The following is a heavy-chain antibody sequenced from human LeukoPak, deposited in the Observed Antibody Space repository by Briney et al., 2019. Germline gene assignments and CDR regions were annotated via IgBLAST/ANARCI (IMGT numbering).Heavy chain of an antibody. Sequence: SETLSLTCTVSGGSLSSGSYYWSWFRRPAGKGLEWIGRIYTSGSTNYNPSLKSRVTISVDTSKNQFSLKLSSVTAADTAVYYCARFAKTIYGDYIDYWGQGDLGTVSS. CDR2: IYTSGST. D-gene: IGHD4-17*01. V-gene: IGHV4-61*02. J-gene: IGHJ4*02. CDR3: ARFAKTIYGDYIDY. CDR1: GGSLSSGSYY.